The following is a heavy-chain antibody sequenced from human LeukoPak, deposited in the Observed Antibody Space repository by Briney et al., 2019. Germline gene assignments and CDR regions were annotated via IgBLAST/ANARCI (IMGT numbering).Heavy chain of an antibody. Sequence: SETLSLTCTVSGGSISSGSYYWSWIRQPAGKGLEWIGRLYTSGSTNYNPSLKSRVTISVDTSKNQFSLKLSSVTAADTAVYYCARGREEVGITGTTGYYYYYMDVWGKGTTVTVSS. D-gene: IGHD1-7*01. J-gene: IGHJ6*03. CDR1: GGSISSGSYY. CDR3: ARGREEVGITGTTGYYYYYMDV. CDR2: LYTSGST. V-gene: IGHV4-61*02.